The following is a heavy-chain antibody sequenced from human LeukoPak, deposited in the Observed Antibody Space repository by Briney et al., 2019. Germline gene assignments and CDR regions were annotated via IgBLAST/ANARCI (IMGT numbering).Heavy chain of an antibody. J-gene: IGHJ5*02. Sequence: PSETLSLTCAVYGGSFSGYYWSWIRQPPGKGLEWIGEINHSGSTNYNPSLKSRVTISVDTSKNQFSLKLSSVTAADTAVYYCARLRLTWELLGRSNWFDPWGQGTLVTVSS. CDR1: GGSFSGYY. CDR3: ARLRLTWELLGRSNWFDP. D-gene: IGHD1-26*01. V-gene: IGHV4-34*01. CDR2: INHSGST.